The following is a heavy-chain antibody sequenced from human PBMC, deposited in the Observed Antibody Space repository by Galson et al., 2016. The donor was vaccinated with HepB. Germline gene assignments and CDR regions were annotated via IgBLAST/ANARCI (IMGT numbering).Heavy chain of an antibody. Sequence: SLRLSCAASGFTFSSYAVSWVRQAPGKGLEWVAASSGRGTEYYAGSVRGRFTVSRDNSKNTLYLQLNGLRVEDTAIYCCAKQRGHPVNSYYFDYWGQGALVTVAS. CDR3: AKQRGHPVNSYYFDY. D-gene: IGHD5-12*01. J-gene: IGHJ4*02. V-gene: IGHV3-23*01. CDR1: GFTFSSYA. CDR2: SSGRGTE.